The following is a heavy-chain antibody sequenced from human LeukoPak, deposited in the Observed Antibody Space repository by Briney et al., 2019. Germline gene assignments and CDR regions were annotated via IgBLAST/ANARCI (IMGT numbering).Heavy chain of an antibody. Sequence: GGYLRLSCAASGFTFSSYWMSWVRPGPGKGLEWVANIKQDGSEKYYVDSVKGRFTISRDNAKNSLYLQMNSLRAEDTAVYYCARDSSSWYYLTHAEYFQHWGQGTLVTVSS. CDR3: ARDSSSWYYLTHAEYFQH. CDR2: IKQDGSEK. CDR1: GFTFSSYW. J-gene: IGHJ1*01. V-gene: IGHV3-7*03. D-gene: IGHD6-13*01.